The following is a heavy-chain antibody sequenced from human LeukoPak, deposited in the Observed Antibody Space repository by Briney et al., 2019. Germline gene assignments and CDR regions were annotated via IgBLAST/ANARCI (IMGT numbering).Heavy chain of an antibody. Sequence: ASETLSLTCTVSGYSISSGYYWGWIRQPPGKGLEWIGSIYHSGSTYYNPSLKSRVTISVDTSKNQFSLKLSSVTAADTAVYYCASAKWELHSIDYWGQGTLVTVSS. CDR3: ASAKWELHSIDY. D-gene: IGHD1-26*01. J-gene: IGHJ4*02. CDR2: IYHSGST. V-gene: IGHV4-38-2*02. CDR1: GYSISSGYY.